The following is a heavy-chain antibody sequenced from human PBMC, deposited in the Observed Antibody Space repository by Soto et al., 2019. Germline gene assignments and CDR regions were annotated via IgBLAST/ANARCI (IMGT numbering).Heavy chain of an antibody. D-gene: IGHD2-2*01. CDR1: GFTFSSYG. CDR3: AKDRCSSTSCLIYYYYYYGMDV. CDR2: XXXXGSNK. J-gene: IGHJ6*02. V-gene: IGHV3-30*18. Sequence: QVQLVESGGGVVQPGRSLRLSCAASGFTFSSYGMHWVRQAPXXGXEXVXVXXXXGSNKYYADSVKGRFTISRDNSKNTLYLQMNSLRAEDTAVYYCAKDRCSSTSCLIYYYYYYGMDVWGQGTTVTVSS.